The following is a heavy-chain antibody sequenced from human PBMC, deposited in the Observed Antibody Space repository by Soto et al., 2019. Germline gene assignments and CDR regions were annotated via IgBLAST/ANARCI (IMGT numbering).Heavy chain of an antibody. Sequence: PSETLSLTCTVSGGSINNYYWSWIRQPPGKGLEWIGYIYDSGSTNYNPSLKSRVTMSVDTSKNQFSLNLSSVTAADTAVYYCAREQGIRHGLSSTLLWGQGIL. CDR1: GGSINNYY. J-gene: IGHJ1*01. V-gene: IGHV4-59*01. D-gene: IGHD1-26*01. CDR2: IYDSGST. CDR3: AREQGIRHGLSSTLL.